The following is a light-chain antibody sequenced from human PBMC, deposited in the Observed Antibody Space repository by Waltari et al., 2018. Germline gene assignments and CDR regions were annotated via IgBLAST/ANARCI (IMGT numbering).Light chain of an antibody. CDR2: EAS. J-gene: IGKJ1*01. Sequence: DIQMTQSPSSQPASGGDRVTITCRASQDIRTWVAWYQQRPGKAPEVLIYEASKLEGGVPSRFSGSGSGTEFSLTISSLQPDDFATYYCQHYSGFPTFGQGTKVEI. V-gene: IGKV1-5*01. CDR1: QDIRTW. CDR3: QHYSGFPT.